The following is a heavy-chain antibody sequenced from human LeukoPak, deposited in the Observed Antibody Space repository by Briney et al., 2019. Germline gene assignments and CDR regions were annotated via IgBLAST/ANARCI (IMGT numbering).Heavy chain of an antibody. D-gene: IGHD5-24*01. V-gene: IGHV3-7*04. CDR2: IKPDGSGK. J-gene: IGHJ4*02. CDR3: ARASNGYNWNMGY. CDR1: GFSISSYW. Sequence: GGSLRLSCEASGFSISSYWMSWVRQAPGKGLEWVANIKPDGSGKYYVDSVKGRFSISRDNAKNTLYLQMNSLRAEDTAVYYCARASNGYNWNMGYWGQGTLVTVSS.